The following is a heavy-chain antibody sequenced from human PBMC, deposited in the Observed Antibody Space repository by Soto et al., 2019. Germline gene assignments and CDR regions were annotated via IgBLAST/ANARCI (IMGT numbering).Heavy chain of an antibody. CDR2: MYYTGVT. CDR3: ARGGEPLGYYGLDV. V-gene: IGHV4-61*01. Sequence: SETLSLTCSVSGGSVRSGNHFWNWIRQPPGRGLEWLGYMYYTGVTNYNPSLKSRVSMSVDTSKDQFSLNLTSLTAADTAVYYCARGGEPLGYYGLDVWGQGATVTVSS. CDR1: GGSVRSGNHF. J-gene: IGHJ6*02.